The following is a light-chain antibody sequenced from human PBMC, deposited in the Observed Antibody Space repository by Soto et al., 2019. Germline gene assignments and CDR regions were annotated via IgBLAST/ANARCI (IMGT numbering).Light chain of an antibody. CDR3: QQRKYWTLT. CDR2: NAS. CDR1: KSVSSY. V-gene: IGKV3-11*01. Sequence: EILFTQSPATRSLSPGERATIACRASKSVSSYLAWYRQKPGQAPRXLIYNASNRETGIPALVSGTGAGAACTRTISSLEHEDVAVYYCQQRKYWTLTFCGGTKVDIK. J-gene: IGKJ4*01.